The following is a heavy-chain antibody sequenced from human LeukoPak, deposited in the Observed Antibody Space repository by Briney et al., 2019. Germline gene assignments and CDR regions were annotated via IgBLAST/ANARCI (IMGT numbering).Heavy chain of an antibody. V-gene: IGHV4-61*08. CDR2: IYYSGST. CDR3: ARLRGGYSYDYSGPTLDY. D-gene: IGHD5-18*01. CDR1: GGSINSGDYY. J-gene: IGHJ4*02. Sequence: SQTLSLTCTVSGGSINSGDYYWSWIRQPPGKGLEWIGYIYYSGSTNYNPSLKSRVTISLDTSKNQFSLKLSSVTAADTAVYYCARLRGGYSYDYSGPTLDYWGQGTLVTVSS.